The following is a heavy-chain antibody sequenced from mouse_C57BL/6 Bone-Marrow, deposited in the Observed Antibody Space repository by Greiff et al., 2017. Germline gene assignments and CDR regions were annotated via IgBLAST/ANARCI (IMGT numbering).Heavy chain of an antibody. CDR3: ARRDYYGQVKGYYFDY. CDR1: GYTFTDYY. V-gene: IGHV1-19*01. Sequence: EVQLQQSGPVLVKPGASVKMSCKASGYTFTDYYMNWVKQSHGKSLEWIGVINTYNGGTSYNQKFKGKATLTFDKSSSTAYMELNSLTSEDSAVYYCARRDYYGQVKGYYFDYWGQGTTLTVSS. CDR2: INTYNGGT. D-gene: IGHD1-1*01. J-gene: IGHJ2*01.